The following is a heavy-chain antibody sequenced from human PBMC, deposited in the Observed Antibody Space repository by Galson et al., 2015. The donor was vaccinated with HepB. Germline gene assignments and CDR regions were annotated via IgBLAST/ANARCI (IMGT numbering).Heavy chain of an antibody. V-gene: IGHV3-53*01. J-gene: IGHJ3*02. CDR2: IYSGGST. D-gene: IGHD3-3*01. Sequence: SLRLSCAASGFTVGSNYMSWVRQAPGKGLEWVSVIYSGGSTYYADSVKGRFAISRDNSKNTLYLQMNSLRAEDTAVYYCARGDFYDFWSGSLLDIWGQGTMVTVSS. CDR1: GFTVGSNY. CDR3: ARGDFYDFWSGSLLDI.